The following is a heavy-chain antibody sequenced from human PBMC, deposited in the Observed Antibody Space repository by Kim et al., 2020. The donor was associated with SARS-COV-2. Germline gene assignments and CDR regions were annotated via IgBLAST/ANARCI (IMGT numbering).Heavy chain of an antibody. CDR2: INRDGSGT. CDR3: AREGIDGAFDI. CDR1: GFTFSSYW. D-gene: IGHD2-21*01. V-gene: IGHV3-74*01. Sequence: GGSLRLSCAASGFTFSSYWMHWVRQPPGKGLVWVSRINRDGSGTTYADSVKGRFTISRDNAKNTLYLHMNSLRDDDTSLFYCAREGIDGAFDIWGQGTVV. J-gene: IGHJ3*02.